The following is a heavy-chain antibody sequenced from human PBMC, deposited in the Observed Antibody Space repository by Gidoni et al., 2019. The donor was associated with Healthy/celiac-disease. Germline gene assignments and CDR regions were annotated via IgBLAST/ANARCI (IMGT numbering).Heavy chain of an antibody. D-gene: IGHD6-6*01. Sequence: QVPLVQSGAEVKKPWASVKVSCKASGYTFTGYYMHWVRQAPGQGLEWMGWINPNSGGTNYAQKFQGRVTMTKDTSISTAYMELSRLRSDDTAVYYCARDMGIAARPDFDYWGQGTLVTVSS. CDR3: ARDMGIAARPDFDY. CDR2: INPNSGGT. V-gene: IGHV1-2*02. CDR1: GYTFTGYY. J-gene: IGHJ4*02.